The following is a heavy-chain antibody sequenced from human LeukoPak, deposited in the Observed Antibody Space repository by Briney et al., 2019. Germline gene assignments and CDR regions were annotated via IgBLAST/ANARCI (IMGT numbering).Heavy chain of an antibody. CDR3: ARSSGGVLRFLEWLLFFDY. CDR2: INPNSGGT. CDR1: GGTFSSYA. Sequence: ASVKVSCKASGGTFSSYAISWVRQAPGQGLEWMGLINPNSGGTNYAQKFKGRDTMTSDTSIRTAYMELSRLRSDDTAVYYCARSSGGVLRFLEWLLFFDYWGQGTLVTVSP. D-gene: IGHD3-3*01. J-gene: IGHJ4*02. V-gene: IGHV1-2*02.